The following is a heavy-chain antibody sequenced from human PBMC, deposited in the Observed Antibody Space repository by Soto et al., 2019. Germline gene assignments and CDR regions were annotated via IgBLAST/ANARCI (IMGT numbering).Heavy chain of an antibody. D-gene: IGHD7-27*01. J-gene: IGHJ4*02. CDR1: GGSINSYY. Sequence: SETLSLTCTVSGGSINSYYWSWIRQPPGKGLEWIGFIFYSGSTNYNPSLKSRVTISVDTPKNQFSLKLSSVTAADTAVYYCAKNWNWGSLVHWGQGTLVTVSS. V-gene: IGHV4-59*08. CDR2: IFYSGST. CDR3: AKNWNWGSLVH.